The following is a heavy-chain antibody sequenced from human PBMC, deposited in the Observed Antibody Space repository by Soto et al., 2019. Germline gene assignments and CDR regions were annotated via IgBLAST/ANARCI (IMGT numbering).Heavy chain of an antibody. J-gene: IGHJ5*02. D-gene: IGHD3-9*01. V-gene: IGHV4-59*12. Sequence: SETLSLTCAVSGASFGTYYWSWIRQPPGKGLEWIGYIFYSGHLKYSPSLRSRLTISVDPSKNQISLRLTSVTAADTAVYYCARTWRDYDFLTGPSYDENWFDPWGQGTLVTSPQ. CDR2: IFYSGHL. CDR3: ARTWRDYDFLTGPSYDENWFDP. CDR1: GASFGTYY.